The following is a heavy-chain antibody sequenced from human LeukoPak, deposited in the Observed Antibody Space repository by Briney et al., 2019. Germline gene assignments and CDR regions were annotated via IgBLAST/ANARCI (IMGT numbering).Heavy chain of an antibody. J-gene: IGHJ4*02. CDR1: GYNLIAFC. CDR3: ARVAYSSGWTPLRN. CDR2: ICPGDSDT. D-gene: IGHD6-25*01. Sequence: GESLKISCQGSGYNLIAFCTAWVRQMPGKGLKWMAIICPGDSDTKYSPSFQGQVTVSADKSVSTAYLQWRSLQASDTAIYYCARVAYSSGWTPLRNWGQGTRVIVSS. V-gene: IGHV5-51*01.